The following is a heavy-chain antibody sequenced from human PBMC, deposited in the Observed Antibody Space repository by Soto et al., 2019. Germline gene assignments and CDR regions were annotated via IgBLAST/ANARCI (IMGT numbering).Heavy chain of an antibody. CDR3: ARGGSSSSVSYYYYYYGMDV. CDR1: GFTFSSYG. D-gene: IGHD6-6*01. V-gene: IGHV3-33*01. CDR2: IWYDGSNK. Sequence: QVQLVESVGGVVQPGRSLRLSCAPSGFTFSSYGMHWVRQAPGKGLEWVAVIWYDGSNKYYADSVKGRFTISRDNCKNTLYLQMNSLRAEDTAVYYCARGGSSSSVSYYYYYYGMDVWGQGTTVTVSS. J-gene: IGHJ6*02.